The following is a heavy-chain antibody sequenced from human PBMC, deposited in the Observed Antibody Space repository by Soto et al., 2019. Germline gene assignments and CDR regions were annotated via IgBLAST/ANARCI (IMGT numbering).Heavy chain of an antibody. CDR3: AREHGNRAGGYYYSGMDV. CDR2: INSDGSST. D-gene: IGHD1-1*01. CDR1: GYTFTSYW. J-gene: IGHJ6*02. Sequence: SCKASGYTFTSYWMHWVRQAPGKGLVWVSRINSDGSSTSYADSVKGRFTISRDNAKNTLYLQMNSLRAEDTAVYYCAREHGNRAGGYYYSGMDVWGQGTTVTVSS. V-gene: IGHV3-74*01.